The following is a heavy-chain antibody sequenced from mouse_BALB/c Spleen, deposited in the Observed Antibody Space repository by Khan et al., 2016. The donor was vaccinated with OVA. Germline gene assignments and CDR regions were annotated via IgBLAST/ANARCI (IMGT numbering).Heavy chain of an antibody. Sequence: EVQLQESGPSLVKPSQTLSLTCSVTGDSITSGYWNWIRKFPGNKLEYMGYIKYSGHTYYIPSLKSRISITRDTSKNQHFLQLNSVTTEVSATYYCAGTSYYGNYYFGHWGPGTTLTVAS. V-gene: IGHV3-8*02. D-gene: IGHD2-10*01. CDR2: IKYSGHT. CDR3: AGTSYYGNYYFGH. J-gene: IGHJ2*01. CDR1: GDSITSGY.